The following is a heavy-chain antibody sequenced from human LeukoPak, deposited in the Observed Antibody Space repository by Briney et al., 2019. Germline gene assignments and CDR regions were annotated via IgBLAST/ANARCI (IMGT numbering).Heavy chain of an antibody. CDR3: ARARGRHYYDSSGYSRYAFDI. CDR2: INHSGST. Sequence: PSETLSLTCTVSGGSISSGSYYWSWIRQPPGKGLEWIGEINHSGSTNYNPSLKSRVTISVDTSKNQFSLKLSSVTAADTAVYYCARARGRHYYDSSGYSRYAFDIWGQGTMVTVSS. D-gene: IGHD3-22*01. CDR1: GGSISSGSYY. V-gene: IGHV4-39*07. J-gene: IGHJ3*02.